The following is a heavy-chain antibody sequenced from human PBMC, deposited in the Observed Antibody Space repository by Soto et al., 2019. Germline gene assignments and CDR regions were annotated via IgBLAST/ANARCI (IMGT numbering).Heavy chain of an antibody. D-gene: IGHD6-13*01. V-gene: IGHV4-34*01. J-gene: IGHJ4*02. CDR1: GGSFSGYY. CDR3: ARGVAAAGTPFDY. Sequence: SETLSLTCAVYGGSFSGYYWSWIRQPPGKGLEWIGEINHSGSTNYNPSLKSRVTISVDTSKNQFSLKLSSVTAADTAVYYCARGVAAAGTPFDYWGQGTLVTVSS. CDR2: INHSGST.